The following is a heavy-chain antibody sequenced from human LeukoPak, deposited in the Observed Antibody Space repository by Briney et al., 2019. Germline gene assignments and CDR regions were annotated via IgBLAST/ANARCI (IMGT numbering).Heavy chain of an antibody. Sequence: GGSLRLSCAASGFTFSSYAMSWVRQAPGKGLEWVSAISGSGGSTYYADSVEGRFTISRDNSKNTLYLQMNSLRAEDTAVYYCAKAGGDYEDGDAFDIWGQGTMVTVSS. V-gene: IGHV3-23*01. CDR3: AKAGGDYEDGDAFDI. CDR2: ISGSGGST. J-gene: IGHJ3*02. CDR1: GFTFSSYA. D-gene: IGHD4-17*01.